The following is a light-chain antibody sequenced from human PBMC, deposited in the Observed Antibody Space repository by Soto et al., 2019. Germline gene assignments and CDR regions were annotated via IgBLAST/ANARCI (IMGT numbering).Light chain of an antibody. CDR2: TAS. J-gene: IGKJ2*01. Sequence: DIQMTQSPSSLSASVGDRVTITCRASQSISIYLNWYQQNPGKAPDLLIYTASSLQSGVPSRFSGSGSGTDFTLTINSLQPEDSATYYCQQSYRIPNTFGQGTKLEIK. CDR1: QSISIY. CDR3: QQSYRIPNT. V-gene: IGKV1-39*01.